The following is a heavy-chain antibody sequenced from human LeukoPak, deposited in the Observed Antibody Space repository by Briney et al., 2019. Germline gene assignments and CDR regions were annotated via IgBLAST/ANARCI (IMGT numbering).Heavy chain of an antibody. V-gene: IGHV1-46*01. J-gene: IGHJ4*02. Sequence: ASVKVSCKASGYTFTSYYMHWVRQAPGQGLEWMGIINPSGGSTSCAQKFQGRVTMTRDTSTSTVYMELSSLRSEDTAVYYCARVAVAGIPFDYWGQGTLVTVSS. CDR1: GYTFTSYY. CDR2: INPSGGST. D-gene: IGHD6-19*01. CDR3: ARVAVAGIPFDY.